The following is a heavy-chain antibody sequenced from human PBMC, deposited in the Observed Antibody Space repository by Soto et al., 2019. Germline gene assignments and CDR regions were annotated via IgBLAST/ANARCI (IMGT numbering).Heavy chain of an antibody. V-gene: IGHV3-23*01. Sequence: PGGSLRLSCAASGFTFSNYVMNWVRQAPGKGLEWVSAISGSGGSTYYADSVKGRFTISRDNSKNTLYLQMNSLRAEDTAVYYCAGGGSIVVATRRLMDVWGKGTTVTVSS. CDR1: GFTFSNYV. D-gene: IGHD3-22*01. J-gene: IGHJ6*03. CDR3: AGGGSIVVATRRLMDV. CDR2: ISGSGGST.